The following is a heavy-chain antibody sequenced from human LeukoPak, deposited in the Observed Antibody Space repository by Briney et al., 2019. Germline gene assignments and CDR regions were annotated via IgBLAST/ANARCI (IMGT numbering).Heavy chain of an antibody. CDR2: ISYDGSNK. V-gene: IGHV3-30*18. Sequence: GGSLRLSCAASGFTFSSYGMHWVRQAPGSGLEWVAVISYDGSNKYYADSVKGRFTISRDNSKNTLYLQMNSLRAEDTAVYYCAKARWRYSYGNWFDPWGQGTLVTVSS. J-gene: IGHJ5*02. CDR1: GFTFSSYG. CDR3: AKARWRYSYGNWFDP. D-gene: IGHD5-18*01.